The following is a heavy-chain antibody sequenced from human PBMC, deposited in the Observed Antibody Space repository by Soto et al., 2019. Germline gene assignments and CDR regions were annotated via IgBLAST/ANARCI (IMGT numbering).Heavy chain of an antibody. CDR3: ARGASCGGVPGWRDMDV. V-gene: IGHV1-18*01. CDR1: GYKFISHS. J-gene: IGHJ6*02. CDR2: ISAYNGNT. Sequence: QIQLVQSGGEVKKPGASVKVSCKSSGYKFISHSITWVRQAPGQGLEWMGRISAYNGNTNYAQKLKGRVTMTTDTSTNTAYMELRSLRSYETGVYYCARGASCGGVPGWRDMDVWGQGTTVTVSS. D-gene: IGHD2-21*01.